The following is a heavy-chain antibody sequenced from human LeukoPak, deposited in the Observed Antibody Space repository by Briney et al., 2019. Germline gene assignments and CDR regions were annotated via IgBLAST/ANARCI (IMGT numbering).Heavy chain of an antibody. CDR1: GFAFNVYA. D-gene: IGHD6-19*01. CDR3: AKPISGGLAVTADWFHP. CDR2: INANSGTT. V-gene: IGHV3-23*01. Sequence: GGSLRLSCAASGFAFNVYAMSWLRQPPGKGLEWVSTINANSGTTSYAASVRGRFSISRDNSKSTLYLQLSTLRADDTATYYCAKPISGGLAVTADWFHPWGQGTLVAVSS. J-gene: IGHJ5*01.